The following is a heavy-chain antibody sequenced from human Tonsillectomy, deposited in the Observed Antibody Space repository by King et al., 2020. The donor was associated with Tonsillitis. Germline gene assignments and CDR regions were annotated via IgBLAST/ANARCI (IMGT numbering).Heavy chain of an antibody. CDR3: ARTSVAGLYYFDD. D-gene: IGHD6-19*01. CDR1: GFSLSTPGVR. Sequence: TLKESGPALVKPTQTLTLTCTFSGFSLSTPGVRVSWIRQPPGKALEWLARIDWDDDKFYSTSLQTRLTISTDPSKNQVALTMTNLDPVDTATYYCARTSVAGLYYFDDWGQGTLVTVSS. J-gene: IGHJ4*02. CDR2: IDWDDDK. V-gene: IGHV2-70*04.